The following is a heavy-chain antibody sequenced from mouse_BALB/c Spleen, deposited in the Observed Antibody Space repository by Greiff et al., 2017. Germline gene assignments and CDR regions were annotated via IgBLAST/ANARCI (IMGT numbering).Heavy chain of an antibody. CDR3: TRATMITRDAMDY. Sequence: EVKLEESGGGLVQPGGSMKLSCVASGFTFSNYWMNWVRQSPEKGLEWVAEIRLKSNNYATHYAESVKGRFTISRDDSKSSVYLQMNNLRAEDTGIYYCTRATMITRDAMDYWGQGTSVTVSS. CDR2: IRLKSNNYAT. D-gene: IGHD2-4*01. J-gene: IGHJ4*01. V-gene: IGHV6-6*02. CDR1: GFTFSNYW.